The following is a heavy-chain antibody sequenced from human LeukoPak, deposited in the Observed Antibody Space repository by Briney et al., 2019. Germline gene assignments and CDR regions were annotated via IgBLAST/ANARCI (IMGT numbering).Heavy chain of an antibody. CDR3: ARGGGSYDPYDY. Sequence: SETLSLTCTVSGGSINSYYWTWIRQSAGKGLEWIGRIYTSGSTNYNPSLRSRVTMSIDTSNNQFFLRLTSVTAADTAVYYCARGGGSYDPYDYCGQGTLVTLSS. J-gene: IGHJ4*02. CDR1: GGSINSYY. D-gene: IGHD3-16*01. CDR2: IYTSGST. V-gene: IGHV4-4*07.